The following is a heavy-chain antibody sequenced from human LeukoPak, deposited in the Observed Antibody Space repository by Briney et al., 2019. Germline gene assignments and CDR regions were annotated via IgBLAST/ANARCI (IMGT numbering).Heavy chain of an antibody. J-gene: IGHJ4*02. CDR1: GFTFSSYA. CDR2: ISGSGDST. V-gene: IGHV3-23*01. D-gene: IGHD3-3*01. CDR3: AKDFDFWSAYYRGDDC. Sequence: PGGSLRLSCAASGFTFSSYAMSWVRQAPGKGLEWVSAISGSGDSTYYADSVKGRFTISRDNSKNTLYLQMNSLRAEDTAIYYCAKDFDFWSAYYRGDDCWGQGTLVTVSS.